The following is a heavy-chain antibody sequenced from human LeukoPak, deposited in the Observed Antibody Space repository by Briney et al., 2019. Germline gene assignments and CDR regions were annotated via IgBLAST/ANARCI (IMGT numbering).Heavy chain of an antibody. V-gene: IGHV4-30-4*08. D-gene: IGHD2-2*01. CDR2: VHYTGST. Sequence: SETLSLTCSVSGGSISSGDYYWSWIRQPPGKGLEWIGYVHYTGSTYYNPSLNSRVTVSIDMSKNQFSLRLTSVAAADTAVYYCARVDCSSTSCYHYMDVWGKGTTVTVSS. CDR3: ARVDCSSTSCYHYMDV. J-gene: IGHJ6*03. CDR1: GGSISSGDYY.